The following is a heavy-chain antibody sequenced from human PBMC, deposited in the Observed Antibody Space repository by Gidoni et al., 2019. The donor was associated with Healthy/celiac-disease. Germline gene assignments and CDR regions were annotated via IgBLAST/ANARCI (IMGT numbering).Heavy chain of an antibody. Sequence: QVQLVESGGGVVQPGRSLRLSCAASGFTFSSYGMHWVRQAPGKGLEWVAVIWYDGSNKYYADSVKGRFTISRDNSKNTLYLQMNSVRAEDTAVYYCARGPDYYYGMDVWGQGTTVTVSS. CDR1: GFTFSSYG. V-gene: IGHV3-33*01. J-gene: IGHJ6*02. CDR3: ARGPDYYYGMDV. CDR2: IWYDGSNK.